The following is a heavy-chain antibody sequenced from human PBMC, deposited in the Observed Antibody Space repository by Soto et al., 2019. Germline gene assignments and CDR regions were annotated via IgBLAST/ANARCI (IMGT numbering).Heavy chain of an antibody. Sequence: PGGSLRLACAASGVTLSGYAMHLVRQAPGKGLEWVAVISYDGSNKYYADSVKGRFTISRDNSKNTLYLQMNSLRAEDTAVYYCARDLGPTYYYDSSGLYNWFDPWGQGTLVTFSS. V-gene: IGHV3-30-3*01. J-gene: IGHJ5*02. CDR3: ARDLGPTYYYDSSGLYNWFDP. CDR1: GVTLSGYA. D-gene: IGHD3-22*01. CDR2: ISYDGSNK.